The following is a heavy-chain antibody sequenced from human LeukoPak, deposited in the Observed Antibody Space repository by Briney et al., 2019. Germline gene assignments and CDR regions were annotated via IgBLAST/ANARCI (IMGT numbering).Heavy chain of an antibody. V-gene: IGHV3-23*01. J-gene: IGHJ4*02. D-gene: IGHD2-2*01. CDR1: GFTFSSYA. CDR2: ISGSGGST. Sequence: GGSLRLSCAASGFTFSSYAMSWVREAPGKGLEWVSAISGSGGSTYYADSVKGRFTISRDNSKNTLYLQMNSLRAEDTAVYYCAKEMRIVVVPAAHFDYWGQGTLVTVSS. CDR3: AKEMRIVVVPAAHFDY.